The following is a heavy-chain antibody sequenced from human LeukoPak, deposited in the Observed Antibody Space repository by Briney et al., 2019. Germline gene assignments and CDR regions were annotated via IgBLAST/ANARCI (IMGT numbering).Heavy chain of an antibody. CDR2: INPNDGDT. V-gene: IGHV1-2*02. CDR1: GYTFTDYY. D-gene: IGHD2-2*01. Sequence: ASVKVSCKASGYTFTDYYMHWVRQAPGQGFEWMGWINPNDGDTNYAQKFQGRVTMTRDTSISTAHMEVSRLRSDDTAVYYSARANFLYCSSTTCLFDYWGQGTLVTVSS. CDR3: ARANFLYCSSTTCLFDY. J-gene: IGHJ4*02.